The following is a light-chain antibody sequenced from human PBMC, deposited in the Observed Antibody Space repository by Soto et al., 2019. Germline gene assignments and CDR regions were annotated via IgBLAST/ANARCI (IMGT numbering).Light chain of an antibody. J-gene: IGLJ1*01. CDR3: SSYTSSSTLLYV. Sequence: QSALTQPASVSGSPGQSITISCTGTSSDVGGYNYVSWYQQHPGKAPKLMIYDVSNRPSGVSNRFSASKSGNTASLTISGLQAEDEADHYCSSYTSSSTLLYVFGTGTKLTVL. CDR2: DVS. V-gene: IGLV2-14*01. CDR1: SSDVGGYNY.